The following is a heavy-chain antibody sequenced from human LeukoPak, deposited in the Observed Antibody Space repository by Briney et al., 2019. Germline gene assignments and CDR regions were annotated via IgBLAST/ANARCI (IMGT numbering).Heavy chain of an antibody. D-gene: IGHD6-19*01. Sequence: ASVKVSCKASGYTFISYDINWGRQATGQGLEWRGWRSPYSGNRGYVQKFQGRVIMTRDTSISTAYMELSSLTSEDTAVYFCARDRVGVGGNGWENWGQGTLVTVSS. J-gene: IGHJ4*02. CDR3: ARDRVGVGGNGWEN. CDR2: RSPYSGNR. V-gene: IGHV1-8*01. CDR1: GYTFISYD.